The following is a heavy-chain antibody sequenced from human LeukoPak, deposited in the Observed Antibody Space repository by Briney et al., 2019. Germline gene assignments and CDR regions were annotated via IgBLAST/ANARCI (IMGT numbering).Heavy chain of an antibody. CDR3: AKLASPRGGIPDY. D-gene: IGHD6-13*01. V-gene: IGHV3-30*18. CDR2: ISYDGSNK. Sequence: GGSLRLPCAASGFTFSSYGMHWVRQAPGKGLEWVAVISYDGSNKYYADSVKGRFTISRDNSKNTLYLQMNSLRAEDTAVYYCAKLASPRGGIPDYWGQGTLVTVSS. J-gene: IGHJ4*02. CDR1: GFTFSSYG.